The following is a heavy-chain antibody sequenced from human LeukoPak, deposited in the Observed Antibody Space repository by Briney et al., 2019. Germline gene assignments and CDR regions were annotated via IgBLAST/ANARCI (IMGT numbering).Heavy chain of an antibody. D-gene: IGHD2-15*01. J-gene: IGHJ4*02. Sequence: GESLKISCKGSDYSFISYWIVSVRQMPGEGLEWMGVIYPGDSDTRYSPSFQGQVTISADKSISTAYLQWSSLKASDSAMYYCAREKYVGRLTDYWGQGTLVTVSS. CDR1: DYSFISYW. V-gene: IGHV5-51*01. CDR3: AREKYVGRLTDY. CDR2: IYPGDSDT.